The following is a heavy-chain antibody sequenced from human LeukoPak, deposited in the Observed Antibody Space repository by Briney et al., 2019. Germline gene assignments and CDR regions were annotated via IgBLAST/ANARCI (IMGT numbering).Heavy chain of an antibody. D-gene: IGHD3-10*01. Sequence: GGSLRLSCSTSGFTFSNFAMSWVRQAPGKGLEWVSSITGHSRYTYVVGSLKGRTSISSDNGKHTVYLDMNSLRPKDAAVYYFARHTRFVNLVSPMDVWGQGTTVSVA. CDR1: GFTFSNFA. V-gene: IGHV3-23*01. CDR3: ARHTRFVNLVSPMDV. J-gene: IGHJ6*02. CDR2: ITGHSRYT.